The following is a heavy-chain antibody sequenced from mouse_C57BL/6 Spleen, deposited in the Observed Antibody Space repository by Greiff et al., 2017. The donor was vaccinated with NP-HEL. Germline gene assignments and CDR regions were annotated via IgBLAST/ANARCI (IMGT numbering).Heavy chain of an antibody. V-gene: IGHV1-64*01. Sequence: VQLQQPGAELVKPGASVKLSCKASGYTFTSYWMHWVKQRPGQGLEWIGMIHPNSGSTNYNEKFKSKATLTVDKSSSTAYMQLSSLTSEDSAVYYCARRGIYGTHFDYWGQGTTLTVSS. CDR1: GYTFTSYW. CDR2: IHPNSGST. J-gene: IGHJ2*01. D-gene: IGHD2-1*01. CDR3: ARRGIYGTHFDY.